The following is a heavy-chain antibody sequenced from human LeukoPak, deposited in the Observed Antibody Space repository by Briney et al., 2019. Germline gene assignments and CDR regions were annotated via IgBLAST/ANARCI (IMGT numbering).Heavy chain of an antibody. CDR2: ISGSGGSP. D-gene: IGHD3-9*01. Sequence: GGSLRLSCAASGFTFSSYAMSWVRQAPGKGLEWVSTISGSGGSPYYADSVKGRFTISRDNSKNTLYLQMNSLRAEDTAVYYCARPFETTYFDIWTGYYPFDYGGQGTVVTVSA. V-gene: IGHV3-23*01. CDR1: GFTFSSYA. J-gene: IGHJ4*02. CDR3: ARPFETTYFDIWTGYYPFDY.